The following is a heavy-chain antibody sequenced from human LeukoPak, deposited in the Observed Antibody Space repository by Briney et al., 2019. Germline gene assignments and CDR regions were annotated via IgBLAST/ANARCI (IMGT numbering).Heavy chain of an antibody. CDR3: ARLDRADYSTSPVPYYNYYMNA. D-gene: IGHD6-13*01. CDR2: IIPIFGTA. V-gene: IGHV1-69*13. J-gene: IGHJ6*03. Sequence: GASVKVSCKASGGTFSSYAITWVRQAPGQGLEWMGGIIPIFGTANYAQKFQGRVTITADESTTTAYMELSSLRSEDTAVYYCARLDRADYSTSPVPYYNYYMNAWDKGTTVIVSS. CDR1: GGTFSSYA.